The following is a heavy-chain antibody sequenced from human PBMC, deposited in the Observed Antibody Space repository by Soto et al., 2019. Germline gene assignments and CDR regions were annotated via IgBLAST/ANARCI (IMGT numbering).Heavy chain of an antibody. CDR3: ARGAFPTWGTYPLDY. J-gene: IGHJ4*02. CDR1: GFTFTSYW. Sequence: EVQLVESGGGLVKPGGSLRLSCAPSGFTFTSYWRTWVRQAPGKGREGGANIKQDGGEKYYVGSVKGRFTISRDNAENSLYLQLDSLRAEDAAVYYCARGAFPTWGTYPLDYWGQGTLVTVSS. CDR2: IKQDGGEK. V-gene: IGHV3-7*04. D-gene: IGHD3-16*02.